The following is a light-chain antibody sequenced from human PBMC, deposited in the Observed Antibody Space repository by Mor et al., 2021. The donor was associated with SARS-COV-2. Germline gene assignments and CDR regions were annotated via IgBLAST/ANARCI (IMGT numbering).Light chain of an antibody. CDR3: QSHVV. J-gene: IGLJ2*01. CDR1: SSNIGAGYD. V-gene: IGLV1-40*01. CDR2: GNS. Sequence: GVTISCTGRSSNIGAGYDVHWYQQLPGTAPKLLIYGNSNRPSGVPDRFSGSKSGTSASLAITGLQAEDEADYYCQSHVVFGGGTKLTVL.